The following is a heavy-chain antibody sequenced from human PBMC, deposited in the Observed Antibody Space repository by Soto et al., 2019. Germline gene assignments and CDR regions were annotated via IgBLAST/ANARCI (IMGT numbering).Heavy chain of an antibody. Sequence: QVQLVQSGAEVKKPGSSVKVSCKASGGTFSSYAISWVRQAPGQGLEWMGGIIPIFGTANYGQKFKGRVTITADESTSTAYMELSRLRSEDTAVYYCARDRAQVVTAAGNWFDPWGQGTLVTVSS. CDR1: GGTFSSYA. D-gene: IGHD2-21*02. J-gene: IGHJ5*02. CDR2: IIPIFGTA. CDR3: ARDRAQVVTAAGNWFDP. V-gene: IGHV1-69*01.